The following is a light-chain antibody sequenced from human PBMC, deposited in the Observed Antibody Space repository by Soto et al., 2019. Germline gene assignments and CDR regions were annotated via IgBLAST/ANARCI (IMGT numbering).Light chain of an antibody. CDR1: QSISSW. CDR2: DAS. J-gene: IGKJ1*01. CDR3: QQYNNWPRT. V-gene: IGKV1-5*01. Sequence: DIQMTQSPSTLSASVGDRVTITCRASQSISSWLAWYQQKPGKASKLLIYDASSLESGVPSRFSGSGSGTEFTLTISSLQSEDFAVYYCQQYNNWPRTFGQGTKVDI.